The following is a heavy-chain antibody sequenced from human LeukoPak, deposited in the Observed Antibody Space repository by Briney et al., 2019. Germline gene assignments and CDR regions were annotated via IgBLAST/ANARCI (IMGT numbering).Heavy chain of an antibody. J-gene: IGHJ4*02. D-gene: IGHD3-3*01. CDR1: GYTFTGYY. CDR3: GRVGAKTFYFVGVVNRPFYT. Sequence: ASVKVSCKASGYTFTGYYMHWVRQAPGQGLEWMGRINPNSGGTNYAQKFQGRVTMTRDTSISTAYMELGRLRSDDTAVYCCGRVGAKTFYFVGVVNRPFYTGGEEPLAPVS. V-gene: IGHV1-2*06. CDR2: INPNSGGT.